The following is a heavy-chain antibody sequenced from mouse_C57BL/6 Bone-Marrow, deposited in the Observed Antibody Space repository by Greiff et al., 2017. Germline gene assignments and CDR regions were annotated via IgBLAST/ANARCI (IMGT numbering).Heavy chain of an antibody. CDR3: AKRYHGNFEGFAY. CDR2: IWGGGST. V-gene: IGHV2-9*01. CDR1: GFSLTSSG. D-gene: IGHD2-1*01. Sequence: QVQLQQSGPGLVAPSQSLSITCPVSGFSLTSSGVDWVRQPPGKGLEWLGVIWGGGSTNYNSALMSRLSISKDNSKSQVFLKMNSLQTDDTAMYYCAKRYHGNFEGFAYWGQGTLVTVSA. J-gene: IGHJ3*01.